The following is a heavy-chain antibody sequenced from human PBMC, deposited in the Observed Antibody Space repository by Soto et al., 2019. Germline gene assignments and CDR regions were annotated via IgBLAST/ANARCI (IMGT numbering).Heavy chain of an antibody. D-gene: IGHD6-19*01. CDR1: GFTFSSYG. Sequence: QVQLVESGGGVVQPGRSLRLSCAASGFTFSSYGMHWVRQAPGKGLEWVAVISYDGSNKYYADSVKGRFTISRDNSKNTLYLQMNSLRAEDTAVYYCAKDQGEEAVAGNGGVGYWGQGTLVTVSS. CDR3: AKDQGEEAVAGNGGVGY. CDR2: ISYDGSNK. V-gene: IGHV3-30*18. J-gene: IGHJ4*02.